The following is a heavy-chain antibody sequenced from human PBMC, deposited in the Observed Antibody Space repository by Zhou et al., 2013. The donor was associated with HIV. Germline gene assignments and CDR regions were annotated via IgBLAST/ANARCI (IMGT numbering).Heavy chain of an antibody. CDR1: GGTFSSYA. CDR2: IIPIFGTA. Sequence: QVQLVQSGAEVKKPGSSVKVSCKASGGTFSSYAISWVRQAPGQGLEWMGGIIPIFGTANYAQKFQGRVTITTDESTSTAYMELRSLRSDDTAVYYCAREGVDIVATSPPHAFDIWAKGQWSPSLQ. D-gene: IGHD5-12*01. V-gene: IGHV1-69*05. J-gene: IGHJ3*02. CDR3: AREGVDIVATSPPHAFDI.